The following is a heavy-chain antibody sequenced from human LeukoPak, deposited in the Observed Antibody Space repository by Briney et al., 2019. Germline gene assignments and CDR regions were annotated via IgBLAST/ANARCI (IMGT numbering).Heavy chain of an antibody. J-gene: IGHJ4*02. D-gene: IGHD6-13*01. Sequence: GGSLRLSCAASGFTFSSHAMSWVRQAPGKGLEWVSAISGSGGSTYYADSVKGRFTISRDNSKNTLYLQMNSLRAEDTAVYYCASAAAQLDTFDYWGQGTLVTVSS. CDR2: ISGSGGST. CDR3: ASAAAQLDTFDY. V-gene: IGHV3-23*01. CDR1: GFTFSSHA.